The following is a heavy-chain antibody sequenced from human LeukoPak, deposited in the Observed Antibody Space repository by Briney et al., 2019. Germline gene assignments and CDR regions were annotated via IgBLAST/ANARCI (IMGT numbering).Heavy chain of an antibody. V-gene: IGHV3-53*01. J-gene: IGHJ4*02. D-gene: IGHD5-18*01. CDR2: IYSGGST. CDR1: GVTVSSNY. CDR3: ASARGSNYGSLGD. Sequence: PGGSLRRSSSAAGVTVSSNYMSWGRQAPGRGLEWGSVIYSGGSTFYADSVKGRFSISRDNSKNTLYLQMNSLRAEDTAVYYCASARGSNYGSLGDWGQGTLVTVSS.